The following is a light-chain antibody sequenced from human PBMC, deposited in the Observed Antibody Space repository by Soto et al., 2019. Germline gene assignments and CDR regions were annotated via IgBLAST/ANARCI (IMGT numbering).Light chain of an antibody. J-gene: IGKJ1*01. CDR1: QSISSSY. V-gene: IGKV3-20*01. CDR2: GAS. CDR3: QQYSSTFWT. Sequence: SLSTGERATLSCRASQSISSSYLAWYQQKPGQAPRLLVYGASSRATGIPDRFSGSGSGTDFTLTISRLEPEDFALYYCQQYSSTFWTFGQGTKVDIK.